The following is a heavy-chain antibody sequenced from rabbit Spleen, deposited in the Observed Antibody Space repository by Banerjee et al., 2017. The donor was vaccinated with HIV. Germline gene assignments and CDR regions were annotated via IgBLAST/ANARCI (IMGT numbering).Heavy chain of an antibody. CDR1: GVSFSSSYY. Sequence: QEQLVESGGGLVQPTGSLTLTCTASGVSFSSSYYMCWVRQAPGKGLEWIACIYGGSGITWYASWAKGRFTGSKASSTTVTLQMTSLTVADTATYFCARGVYDDYDTYYFDLWGPGTLVTVS. V-gene: IGHV1S45*01. CDR3: ARGVYDDYDTYYFDL. D-gene: IGHD2-1*01. CDR2: IYGGSGIT. J-gene: IGHJ4*01.